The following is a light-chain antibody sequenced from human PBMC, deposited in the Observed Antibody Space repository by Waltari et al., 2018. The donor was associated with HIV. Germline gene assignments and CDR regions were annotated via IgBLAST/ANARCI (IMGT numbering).Light chain of an antibody. Sequence: QSVLTQPPAVSAAPGQKVTISCSGSGSNMGNNYVSRYQQVPGTAPKVLIYDNNQRPSVILDRFSGSTSGTSATLCITGLQTGDEADYYCGTCDSSLSAVVFGGGTKLTVL. CDR3: GTCDSSLSAVV. CDR2: DNN. J-gene: IGLJ2*01. V-gene: IGLV1-51*01. CDR1: GSNMGNNY.